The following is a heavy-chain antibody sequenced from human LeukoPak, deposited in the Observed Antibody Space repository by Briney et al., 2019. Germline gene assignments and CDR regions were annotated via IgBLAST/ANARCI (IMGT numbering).Heavy chain of an antibody. CDR2: VNPNTGGT. J-gene: IGHJ4*02. CDR1: GYTFTGYH. Sequence: ASVEVSCKASGYTFTGYHLHWVRQAPGQGLEWVGWVNPNTGGTNYAQRFQGRVTMTRDTSISTVYMELSRLRSDDAAVYYCARHSGYVAFDYWGQGTLVTVSS. V-gene: IGHV1-2*02. CDR3: ARHSGYVAFDY. D-gene: IGHD5-12*01.